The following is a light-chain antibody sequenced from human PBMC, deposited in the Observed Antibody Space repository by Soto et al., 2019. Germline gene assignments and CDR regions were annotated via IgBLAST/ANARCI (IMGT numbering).Light chain of an antibody. Sequence: IVFTQSACTLSLSPGERATLSCRASQSVSSSYLAWYQQKPGQAPRLLIYDASNRATGIPARFSGSGSGTDFTLTIIRLEPEDFAVFYCQQYAASPITFGQGTRLEIK. CDR1: QSVSSSY. J-gene: IGKJ5*01. CDR3: QQYAASPIT. V-gene: IGKV3-20*01. CDR2: DAS.